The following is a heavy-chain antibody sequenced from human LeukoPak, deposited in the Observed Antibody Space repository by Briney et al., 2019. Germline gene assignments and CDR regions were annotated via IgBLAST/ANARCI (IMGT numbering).Heavy chain of an antibody. V-gene: IGHV1-2*06. CDR1: GYTFTGYY. D-gene: IGHD3-22*01. CDR3: ARLEYYYDSSGPGVDY. Sequence: ASVKVSCKASGYTFTGYYMHWVRQAPGQGLEWMGRINPNSGGTNYAQKFQGRITMTRDTSISTAYMELSRLRSDDTAVYYCARLEYYYDSSGPGVDYWGQGTLVTVSS. J-gene: IGHJ4*02. CDR2: INPNSGGT.